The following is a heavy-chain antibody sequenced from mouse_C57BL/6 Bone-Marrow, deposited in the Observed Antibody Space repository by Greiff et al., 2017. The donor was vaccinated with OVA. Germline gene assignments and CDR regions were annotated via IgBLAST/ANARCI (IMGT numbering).Heavy chain of an antibody. J-gene: IGHJ2*01. CDR1: GYTFTSYW. CDR2: IHPNSGST. Sequence: QVQLKQPGAELVKPGASVKLSCKASGYTFTSYWMHWVKQRPGQGLEWIGMIHPNSGSTNYNEKFKSKATLTVDKSSSTAYMQLSSLTSEDSAVYYCARRGYDREVFDYWGQGTTLTVSS. CDR3: ARRGYDREVFDY. V-gene: IGHV1-64*01. D-gene: IGHD2-2*01.